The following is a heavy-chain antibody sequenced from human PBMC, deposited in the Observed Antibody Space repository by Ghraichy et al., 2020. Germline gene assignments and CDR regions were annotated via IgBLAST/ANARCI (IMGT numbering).Heavy chain of an antibody. D-gene: IGHD1-26*01. Sequence: SETLSLTCTVSGGSISSYYWSWIRQPPGKGLEWIGYIYYSGSTNYNPSLKSRVTISVDTSKNQFSLKLSSVTAADTAVYYCARRQIGSYSLDYWGQGTLVTVSS. V-gene: IGHV4-59*08. CDR3: ARRQIGSYSLDY. J-gene: IGHJ4*02. CDR2: IYYSGST. CDR1: GGSISSYY.